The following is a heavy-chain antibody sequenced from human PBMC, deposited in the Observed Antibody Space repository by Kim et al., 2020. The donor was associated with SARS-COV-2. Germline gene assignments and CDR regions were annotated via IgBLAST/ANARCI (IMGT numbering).Heavy chain of an antibody. Sequence: ASVKVSCKASGYTFTGYYMHWVRQAPGQGLEWMGWINPNSGGTNYAQKFQGWVTMTRDTSISTAYMELSRLRSDDTAVYYCARWRGGYYYDSSGYSGYYYGMDVWGQGTTVTVSS. CDR2: INPNSGGT. CDR3: ARWRGGYYYDSSGYSGYYYGMDV. V-gene: IGHV1-2*04. D-gene: IGHD3-22*01. CDR1: GYTFTGYY. J-gene: IGHJ6*02.